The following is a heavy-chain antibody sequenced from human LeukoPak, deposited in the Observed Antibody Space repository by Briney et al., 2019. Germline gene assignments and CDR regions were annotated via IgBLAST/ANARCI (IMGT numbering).Heavy chain of an antibody. V-gene: IGHV1-2*02. CDR1: GYTFTSYY. J-gene: IGHJ4*02. D-gene: IGHD6-19*01. CDR3: ARGDFSSGWYLDY. Sequence: ASVKVSCKASGYTFTSYYMHWVRQAPGQGLEWMGWINPNSGGTNYAQKFQGRVTMTRDTSISTAYMELSRLRSDDTAVYYCARGDFSSGWYLDYWGQGTLVTVSS. CDR2: INPNSGGT.